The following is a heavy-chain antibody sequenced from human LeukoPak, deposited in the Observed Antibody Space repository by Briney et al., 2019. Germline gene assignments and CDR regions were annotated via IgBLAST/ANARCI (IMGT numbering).Heavy chain of an antibody. V-gene: IGHV4-4*07. CDR3: ARYHITMVRGVKNYFDY. CDR1: GGSISSYY. CDR2: IYTSGST. Sequence: SETLSLTCTVSGGSISSYYLSWIRQPAGKGLEWIGRIYTSGSTNYNPSLKSRVTISVDTSKNQFSLKLSSVTAADTAVYYCARYHITMVRGVKNYFDYWGQGTLVTVSS. J-gene: IGHJ4*02. D-gene: IGHD3-10*01.